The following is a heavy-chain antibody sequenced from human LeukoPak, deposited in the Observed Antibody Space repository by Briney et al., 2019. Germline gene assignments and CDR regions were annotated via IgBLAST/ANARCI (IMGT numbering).Heavy chain of an antibody. CDR3: ARVLKFYYSSGSYSYYFDY. Sequence: KTSETLSLTCTVSGGSIRSYYWSWIRQPLGKGLEWVGYIYYSGSPNYNPSLKSRVTTSIDTSRNQFSLKLSSVTAADTAVYYCARVLKFYYSSGSYSYYFDYWGRGTLVTVSS. J-gene: IGHJ4*02. D-gene: IGHD3-10*01. CDR1: GGSIRSYY. CDR2: IYYSGSP. V-gene: IGHV4-59*01.